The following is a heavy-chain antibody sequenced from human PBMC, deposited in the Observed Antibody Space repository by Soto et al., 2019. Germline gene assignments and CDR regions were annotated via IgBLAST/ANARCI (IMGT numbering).Heavy chain of an antibody. CDR3: ARQSDYNILTGYWYYFDY. CDR2: IYPGDSDA. V-gene: IGHV5-51*01. CDR1: GYSFSSYW. D-gene: IGHD3-9*01. Sequence: PGESLKISCKARGYSFSSYWIAWVRQMPGKGLEWMGIIYPGDSDARYSPSFEGQVTISVDTSINTAYLQWSYLKASDSAMYFCARQSDYNILTGYWYYFDYWGHGRLVTVSS. J-gene: IGHJ4*01.